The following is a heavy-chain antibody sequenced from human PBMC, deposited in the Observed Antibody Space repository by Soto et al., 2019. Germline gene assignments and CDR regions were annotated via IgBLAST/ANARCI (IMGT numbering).Heavy chain of an antibody. CDR1: GFPVSTYS. CDR3: VRCWGTGDGSYLGYNWFDP. D-gene: IGHD1-1*01. Sequence: QVQVMESGGGVVQPGRSLRLSCAASGFPVSTYSMHWVRQAPGKGLECVALMSYDGSTKDYADSVKGRFTISRDNSKNTLSLQMNSLTTEDTAVYYCVRCWGTGDGSYLGYNWFDPWGPGTLVTVFS. CDR2: MSYDGSTK. V-gene: IGHV3-30-3*01. J-gene: IGHJ5*02.